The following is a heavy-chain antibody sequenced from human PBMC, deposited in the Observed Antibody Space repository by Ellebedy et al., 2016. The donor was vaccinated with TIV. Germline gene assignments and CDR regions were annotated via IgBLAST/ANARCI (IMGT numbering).Heavy chain of an antibody. D-gene: IGHD3-3*02. CDR3: ARDIRGGDTEANPSDQ. J-gene: IGHJ4*02. Sequence: GESLKISXAASGFTFSSYSMNWVRQAPGKGLEWVANIKQDGSEKYYADSVKGRFTISRDNSKNTLYLQMNSLRAEDTAVYYCARDIRGGDTEANPSDQWGQGTLVTVSS. CDR1: GFTFSSYS. CDR2: IKQDGSEK. V-gene: IGHV3-7*01.